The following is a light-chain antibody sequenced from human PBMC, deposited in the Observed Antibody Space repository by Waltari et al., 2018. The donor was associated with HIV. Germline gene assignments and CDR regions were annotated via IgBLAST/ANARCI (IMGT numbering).Light chain of an antibody. CDR2: EVR. V-gene: IGLV2-23*02. J-gene: IGLJ2*01. Sequence: QSALTQPASVSGSPGQSITISCTGTSSDAERYNLVSWYQPHPGKAPKLMIYEVRKRPSGVSNRFSGSKSGNTASLTISGLQAEDEAYYYCCSYAGSSTLVFGGGTKLTVL. CDR1: SSDAERYNL. CDR3: CSYAGSSTLV.